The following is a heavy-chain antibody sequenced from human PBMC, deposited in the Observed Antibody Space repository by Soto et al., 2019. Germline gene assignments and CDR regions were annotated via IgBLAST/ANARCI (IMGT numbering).Heavy chain of an antibody. Sequence: ESGGGLVQPGGSLRLSCAVSGFSFGTYWMSWVRQAPGKGLEWLASIKQDGSERYYLDSVKGRFTISRDNAKDSLSLQMNSLRGDDTAFYYCARDVGPITIFGEALSGYFDFWGQGTLVTVSS. J-gene: IGHJ4*02. D-gene: IGHD3-3*01. V-gene: IGHV3-7*03. CDR1: GFSFGTYW. CDR2: IKQDGSER. CDR3: ARDVGPITIFGEALSGYFDF.